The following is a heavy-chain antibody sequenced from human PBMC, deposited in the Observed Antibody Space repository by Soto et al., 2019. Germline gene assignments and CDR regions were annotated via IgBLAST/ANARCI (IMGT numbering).Heavy chain of an antibody. CDR2: ISYSGST. D-gene: IGHD6-19*01. CDR3: AKTIVVAGNLRFDP. Sequence: PSETLSLTCSVSGGSISNYYNFWSWLRQSPGRGLEWIGYISYSGSTNYNPSVKSRVTISADMSKNQFPLRLSSVTAADTAIYYCAKTIVVAGNLRFDPWGQGALVTVSS. V-gene: IGHV4-59*03. CDR1: GGSISNYY. J-gene: IGHJ5*02.